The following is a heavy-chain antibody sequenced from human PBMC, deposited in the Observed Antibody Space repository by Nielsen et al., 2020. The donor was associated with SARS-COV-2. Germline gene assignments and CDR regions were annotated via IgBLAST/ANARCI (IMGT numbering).Heavy chain of an antibody. CDR3: ATLFDP. V-gene: IGHV3-74*01. Sequence: GGSLRLSCAASGFTFSSYWMHWVRQAPGKGLVWASRINSDGSSTSYADSVKGRFTISRDNAKNTLYLQMNSLRAEDTAVYYCATLFDPWGQGTLVTVSS. J-gene: IGHJ5*02. CDR2: INSDGSST. CDR1: GFTFSSYW.